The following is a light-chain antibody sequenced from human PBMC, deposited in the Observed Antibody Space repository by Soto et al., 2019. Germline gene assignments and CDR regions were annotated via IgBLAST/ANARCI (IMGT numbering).Light chain of an antibody. V-gene: IGKV2D-29*01. CDR2: EVS. J-gene: IGKJ2*03. Sequence: DIVLTQTPLFLSVTPGQPASISCRSTQSLLHSDGKTYFYWFLQKAGQPPQLLIYEVSNSFPGVSDRLSGSGSGTDFTLKISRVEAGDVRIYYGMQSIRLTYSVGRGTMLEFK. CDR3: MQSIRLTYS. CDR1: QSLLHSDGKTY.